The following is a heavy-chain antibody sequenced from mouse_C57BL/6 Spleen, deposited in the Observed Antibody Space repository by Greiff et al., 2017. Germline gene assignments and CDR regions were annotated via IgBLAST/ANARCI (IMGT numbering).Heavy chain of an antibody. V-gene: IGHV5-16*01. D-gene: IGHD2-4*01. CDR1: GFTFSDYY. J-gene: IGHJ1*03. CDR3: SREYYDSWYFDV. Sequence: DVQLVESEGGLVQPGSSMKLSCTASGFTFSDYYMAWVRQVPEKGLEWVANINYDGSSTYYLDSLKSRFIISRDNAKNILYLQMSSLKSEDTATYYCSREYYDSWYFDVWGTGTTGTVSS. CDR2: INYDGSST.